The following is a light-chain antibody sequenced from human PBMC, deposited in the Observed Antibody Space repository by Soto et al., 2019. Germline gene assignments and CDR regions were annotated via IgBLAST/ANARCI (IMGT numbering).Light chain of an antibody. CDR3: SSYTSSSTMV. Sequence: QSALTQPASVSGSPGQSITISCTGTSSDVGGYNYVSWYQQHPGKAPKLMIYDVSNRPSGVSNRFSGSKSGNTASLTISGLQAEEVAEYYCSSYTSSSTMVFGGGTQLTVL. CDR2: DVS. CDR1: SSDVGGYNY. J-gene: IGLJ2*01. V-gene: IGLV2-14*01.